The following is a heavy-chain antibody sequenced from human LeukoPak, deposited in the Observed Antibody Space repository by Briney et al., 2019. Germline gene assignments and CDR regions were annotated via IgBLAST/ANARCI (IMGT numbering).Heavy chain of an antibody. V-gene: IGHV4-34*01. Sequence: TASETLSLTCAVYGGSFSGYYWSWIRQPPGKGLEWIGEINHSGSTNYNPSLKSRVTISVDTSKNQFSLKLSSVTAADTAVYYCARVFDYYYYYMDVWGKGTTVTVSS. CDR3: ARVFDYYYYYMDV. CDR2: INHSGST. J-gene: IGHJ6*03. CDR1: GGSFSGYY.